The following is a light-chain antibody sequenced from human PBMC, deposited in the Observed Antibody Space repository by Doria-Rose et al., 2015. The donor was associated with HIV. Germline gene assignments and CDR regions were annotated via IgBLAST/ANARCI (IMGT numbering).Light chain of an antibody. V-gene: IGKV3-20*01. CDR2: DAS. CDR3: QQYGTSRGT. Sequence: EIVLTQSPGTLSLSPGERATLSCMASQRAKSRHLDSYQQKTGQAATLLVYDASTRATGIPDRFSGSGSGTDFTLTISRLEPEDVAVYYCQQYGTSRGTFGQGTRLEIK. CDR1: QRAKSRH. J-gene: IGKJ5*01.